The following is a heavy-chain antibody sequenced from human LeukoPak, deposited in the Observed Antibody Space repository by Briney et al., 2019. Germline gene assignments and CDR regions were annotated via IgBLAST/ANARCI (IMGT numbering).Heavy chain of an antibody. CDR2: ISSSSSTI. V-gene: IGHV3-48*01. D-gene: IGHD3-16*02. CDR3: AREIYGYVWGSYRYLGR. J-gene: IGHJ4*02. Sequence: GGSLRLSCAASGFTFSSYSMNWVRQAPGKGLEWVSYISSSSSTIYYADSVKGRFTISRDNAKNSLYLQINSLRAEDTAVYYCAREIYGYVWGSYRYLGRWGQGTLVTVSS. CDR1: GFTFSSYS.